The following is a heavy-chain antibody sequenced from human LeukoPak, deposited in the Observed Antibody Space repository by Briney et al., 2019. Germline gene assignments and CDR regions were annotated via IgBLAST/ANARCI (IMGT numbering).Heavy chain of an antibody. V-gene: IGHV1-2*02. CDR1: GYTFGAYY. CDR3: ARGAPHSYDLEY. Sequence: ASVKVSCKASGYTFGAYYMYWVRQAPGQGLEWMGWINPNSGGTNYAQKFQGRVTMTRDTSISTAYMELSRLRSDDTAVYYCARGAPHSYDLEYWGQGTLVTVSS. D-gene: IGHD5-18*01. CDR2: INPNSGGT. J-gene: IGHJ4*02.